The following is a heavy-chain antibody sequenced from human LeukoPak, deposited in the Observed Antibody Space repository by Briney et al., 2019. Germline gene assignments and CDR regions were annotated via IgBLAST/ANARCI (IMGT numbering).Heavy chain of an antibody. CDR2: MSGSVGST. V-gene: IGHV3-23*01. Sequence: GGSLRLSCAASGFTFSSYGMHWVRQAPGKGLEWVSAMSGSVGSTYYADSVKGRFTISRDNSKNTLYLQMNSLRAEDTAVYYCAKMSGYCSSTSCYGADFDYWGQGTLVTVSS. CDR3: AKMSGYCSSTSCYGADFDY. CDR1: GFTFSSYG. J-gene: IGHJ4*02. D-gene: IGHD2-2*01.